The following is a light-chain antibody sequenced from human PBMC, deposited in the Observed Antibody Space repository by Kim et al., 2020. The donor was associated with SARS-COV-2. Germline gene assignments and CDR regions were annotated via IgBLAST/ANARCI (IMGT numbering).Light chain of an antibody. CDR2: AAS. CDR3: QQYNDWPSIT. V-gene: IGKV3D-15*01. J-gene: IGKJ5*01. Sequence: EIVMTQSPATLSVSPGETATLSCRASQTVVNNLAWYQQKPGQAPRLLIYAASIRATGIAARFSGSASGMFFTLTITSLQPEDSAVYYCQQYNDWPSITFGQGTRLEIK. CDR1: QTVVNN.